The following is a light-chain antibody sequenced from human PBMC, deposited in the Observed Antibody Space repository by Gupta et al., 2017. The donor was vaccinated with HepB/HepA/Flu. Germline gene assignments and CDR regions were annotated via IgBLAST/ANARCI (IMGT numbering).Light chain of an antibody. CDR1: QSVNRN. J-gene: IGKJ5*01. CDR2: AAS. CDR3: QQSDNWPPIT. Sequence: ERLMTQSTVTLSVSPGERATLSCRASQSVNRNAAWYQQRPSQAPRLLIYAASTRATGIPARFSGSGSGTEFTLTISSLQSEDFAVYYCQQSDNWPPITFGQGTRLEIK. V-gene: IGKV3-15*01.